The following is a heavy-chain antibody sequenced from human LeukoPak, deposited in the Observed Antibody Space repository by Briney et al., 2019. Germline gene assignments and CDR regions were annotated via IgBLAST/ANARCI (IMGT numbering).Heavy chain of an antibody. J-gene: IGHJ4*02. V-gene: IGHV3-21*01. CDR3: ALRAYSGGPAAY. CDR1: GFTFSSYS. CDR2: ISSSSSYI. Sequence: GGSLRLSCAASGFTFSSYSMNWVRQAPGKGLEWVSSISSSSSYIYYADSVKGRFTISRDNAKNSLYLQMNSLRAEDTAVYYCALRAYSGGPAAYWGQGTLVTVSP. D-gene: IGHD6-19*01.